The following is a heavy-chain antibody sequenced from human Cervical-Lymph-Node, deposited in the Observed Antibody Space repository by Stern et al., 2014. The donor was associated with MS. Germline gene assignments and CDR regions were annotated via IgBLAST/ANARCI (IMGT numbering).Heavy chain of an antibody. CDR3: AREFSGYYET. Sequence: VQLVESGGGVVQPGRSLRLSCVASGFIFSSYGMHWVRQAPGKGLEWVAVIWYDGNKKYYGDSVKGRFTISRDNSKKTVYLQMNNLSAEDTAVYYCAREFSGYYETGGQGTLVTVSS. CDR2: IWYDGNKK. V-gene: IGHV3-33*01. CDR1: GFIFSSYG. J-gene: IGHJ4*02. D-gene: IGHD3-22*01.